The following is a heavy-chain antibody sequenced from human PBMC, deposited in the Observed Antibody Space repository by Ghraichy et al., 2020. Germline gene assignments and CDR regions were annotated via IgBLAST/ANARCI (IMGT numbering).Heavy chain of an antibody. CDR1: GFTVSTNY. CDR3: ASEMATILGYYYYGMDV. J-gene: IGHJ6*02. D-gene: IGHD5-24*01. Sequence: GGSLRLSCAASGFTVSTNYISWVRQAPGKGLEWVSVIYSGGSTFYADSVKGRFTIYRDNSKNTLYLQMNSLRAEDTAVYYCASEMATILGYYYYGMDVWGQGTTVTVSS. V-gene: IGHV3-53*01. CDR2: IYSGGST.